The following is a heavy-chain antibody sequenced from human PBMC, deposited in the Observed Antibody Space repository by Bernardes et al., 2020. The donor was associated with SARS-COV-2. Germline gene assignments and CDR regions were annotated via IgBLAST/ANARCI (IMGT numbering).Heavy chain of an antibody. CDR3: AHRRGGAVVEPAAVNYNWFDP. CDR1: GFSLSTSEVG. V-gene: IGHV2-5*01. CDR2: IYWNGDK. J-gene: IGHJ5*02. Sequence: SGPTLVKPTQTLTLTCTFSGFSLSTSEVGVGWIRQPPGKALEWLALIYWNGDKRYSPSLKSRLTVTKHTSKNQVVLTVTNMDPVDTATYYCAHRRGGAVVEPAAVNYNWFDPWGQGTLVTVSS. D-gene: IGHD2-2*01.